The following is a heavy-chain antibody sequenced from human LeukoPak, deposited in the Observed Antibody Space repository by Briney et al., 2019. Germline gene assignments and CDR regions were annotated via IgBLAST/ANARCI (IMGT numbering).Heavy chain of an antibody. J-gene: IGHJ4*02. CDR2: INPNSGGT. V-gene: IGHV1-2*02. Sequence: ASMKVSCKASGYTFTGYYMHWVRQAPGQGLEWMGWINPNSGGTNYAQKFQGRVTMTRDTSISTAYMELSRLRSDDTAVYYCARGGYDYVWGSYYPYWGQGTLVTVSS. CDR3: ARGGYDYVWGSYYPY. D-gene: IGHD3-16*01. CDR1: GYTFTGYY.